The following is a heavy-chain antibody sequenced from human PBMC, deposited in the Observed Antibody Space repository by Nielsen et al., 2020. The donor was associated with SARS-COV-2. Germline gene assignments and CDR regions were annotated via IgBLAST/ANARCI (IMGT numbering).Heavy chain of an antibody. CDR2: IYYSGST. Sequence: SETLSLTCTVSGGSISSGGYYWSWIRQHPGKGLEWIGYIYYSGSTYYNPSLKSRVTISVDTSKNQFSLKLSSVTAADTAVYYCARDRLLYYYGSGSHPGGFDYWGQGTLVTVSS. V-gene: IGHV4-31*03. CDR1: GGSISSGGYY. J-gene: IGHJ4*02. CDR3: ARDRLLYYYGSGSHPGGFDY. D-gene: IGHD3-10*01.